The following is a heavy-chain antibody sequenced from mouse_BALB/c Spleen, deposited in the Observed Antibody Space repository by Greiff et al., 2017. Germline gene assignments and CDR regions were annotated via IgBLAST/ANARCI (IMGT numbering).Heavy chain of an antibody. Sequence: VQLQQSAAELARPGASVKMSCKASGYTFTSYTMHWVKQRPGQGLEWIGYINPSSGYTEYNQKFKDKTTLTAYKSSSTAYMQLSSLTSEDSAVYYCARREDGNYWFAYWGQGTLVTVSA. V-gene: IGHV1-4*02. CDR1: GYTFTSYT. CDR3: ARREDGNYWFAY. D-gene: IGHD2-1*01. J-gene: IGHJ3*01. CDR2: INPSSGYT.